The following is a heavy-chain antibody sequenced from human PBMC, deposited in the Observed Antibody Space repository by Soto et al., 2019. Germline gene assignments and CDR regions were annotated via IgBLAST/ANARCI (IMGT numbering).Heavy chain of an antibody. CDR3: AKGDYYDSSGYCDY. CDR2: ISGSGGST. J-gene: IGHJ4*02. CDR1: GFTFSSYA. V-gene: IGHV3-23*01. Sequence: GEALKISCAASGFTFSSYAMSWVRQAPGKGLEWVSAISGSGGSTYYADSVKGRFTISRDNSKNTLYLQMNSLRAEDTAVYYCAKGDYYDSSGYCDYWGQGTLVNVSS. D-gene: IGHD3-22*01.